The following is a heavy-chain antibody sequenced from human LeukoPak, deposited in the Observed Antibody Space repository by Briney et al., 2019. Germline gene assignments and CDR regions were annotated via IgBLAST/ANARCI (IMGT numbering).Heavy chain of an antibody. CDR3: AKDRVYSSSWYGGLDY. Sequence: PGGSLRLSCAASGFSFSGYWMYWVRQAPGKGLVWVSGVKSDASSTYYADSVKGRFTISRDNSKNTLYLQMDGLRAEDTAVYYCAKDRVYSSSWYGGLDYWGQGTLVTVSS. V-gene: IGHV3-74*01. J-gene: IGHJ4*02. D-gene: IGHD6-13*01. CDR1: GFSFSGYW. CDR2: VKSDASST.